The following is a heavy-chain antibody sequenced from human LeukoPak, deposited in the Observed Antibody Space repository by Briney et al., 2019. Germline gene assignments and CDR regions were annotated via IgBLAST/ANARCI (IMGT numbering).Heavy chain of an antibody. CDR3: SSGLSVLRSNNTPVDY. CDR2: MSSSSSYI. V-gene: IGHV3-21*04. D-gene: IGHD4-17*01. J-gene: IGHJ4*02. Sequence: PGGSLRLSCAASGFTLSSYSMNWVRQAPGKGLEWVSSMSSSSSYIYYADSVKGRFTISRDNARNSLYLQMNSLKTDDTAVYFCSSGLSVLRSNNTPVDYWGQGTLVTVSS. CDR1: GFTLSSYS.